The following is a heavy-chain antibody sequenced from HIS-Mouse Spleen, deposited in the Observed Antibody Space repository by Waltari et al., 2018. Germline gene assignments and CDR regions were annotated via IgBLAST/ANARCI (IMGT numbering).Heavy chain of an antibody. CDR2: RSYDGSNK. CDR3: AKDKHHAFDY. V-gene: IGHV3-30*18. Sequence: QVQLVESGGGVVQPGRSLRLSCAASGFTFSSYGMHWVRQAPGKGVELGAVRSYDGSNKYYADSVKGRFTVSRDNSKNTLYLEMNSLRAEDTAVYYCAKDKHHAFDYWGQGTLVTVSS. CDR1: GFTFSSYG. J-gene: IGHJ4*02.